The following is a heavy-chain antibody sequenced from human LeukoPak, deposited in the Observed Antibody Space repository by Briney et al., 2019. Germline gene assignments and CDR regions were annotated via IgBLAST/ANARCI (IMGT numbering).Heavy chain of an antibody. V-gene: IGHV1-2*02. Sequence: ASVKVSXKASGYTFTGYYMHWVRQAPGQGLEWMGWINPNSGGTNYAQNFQGRATMTRDTSISTAYMELSRLRSDDTAVYYCARASGDFCSSSTCFKSLYYYYMDVWGKGTTVIVSS. CDR2: INPNSGGT. D-gene: IGHD2-2*01. J-gene: IGHJ6*03. CDR3: ARASGDFCSSSTCFKSLYYYYMDV. CDR1: GYTFTGYY.